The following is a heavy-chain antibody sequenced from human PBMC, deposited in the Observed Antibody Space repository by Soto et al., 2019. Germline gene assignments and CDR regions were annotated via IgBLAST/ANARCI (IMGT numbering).Heavy chain of an antibody. CDR2: IYYSGST. Sequence: QLQLQESGPGLVKPSETLSLTCTVSGGSISSSSYYWGWIRQPPGKGLEWIGSIYYSGSTYYNPSLKSRVTISVDTSKNQFSLKLSSVTAADTAVYYCARPALGYCSSGSCSYVDAFDIWGQGTMVTVSS. CDR1: GGSISSSSYY. D-gene: IGHD2-2*03. J-gene: IGHJ3*02. V-gene: IGHV4-39*01. CDR3: ARPALGYCSSGSCSYVDAFDI.